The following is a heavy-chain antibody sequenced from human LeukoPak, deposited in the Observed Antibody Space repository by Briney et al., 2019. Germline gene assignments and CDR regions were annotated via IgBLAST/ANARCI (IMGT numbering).Heavy chain of an antibody. D-gene: IGHD3-3*01. Sequence: GGSLRLSCAASGFTFSSYAMSWVRQAPGKGLEWVSAISGSGGSTYYADSVKGRFTISGDNSKNTLYLQMNSLRAEDTAIYYCVEAILGMIVPWGQGTLVTVSS. V-gene: IGHV3-23*01. CDR3: VEAILGMIVP. J-gene: IGHJ4*02. CDR2: ISGSGGST. CDR1: GFTFSSYA.